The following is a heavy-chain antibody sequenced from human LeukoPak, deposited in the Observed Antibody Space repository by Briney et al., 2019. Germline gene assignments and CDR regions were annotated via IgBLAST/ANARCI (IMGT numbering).Heavy chain of an antibody. D-gene: IGHD1-20*01. CDR2: ISSSGSTI. CDR1: GFTFSGYR. CDR3: AREQITAPYYYYGMDV. Sequence: GGSLRLSCAASGFTFSGYRINWVRQAPGKGLEWVSYISSSGSTIYYADSVKGRFTISRDNAKNSLYLQMNSLRAEDTAVYYCAREQITAPYYYYGMDVWGQGTTVTVSS. V-gene: IGHV3-48*04. J-gene: IGHJ6*02.